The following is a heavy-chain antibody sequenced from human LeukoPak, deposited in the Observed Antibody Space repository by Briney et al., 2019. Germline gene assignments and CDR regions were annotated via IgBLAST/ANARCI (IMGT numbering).Heavy chain of an antibody. D-gene: IGHD3-3*01. CDR2: IRYDGSNK. CDR1: GFTFSSYG. J-gene: IGHJ4*02. Sequence: GGSLRLSCAASGFTFSSYGMHWVRQAPGKGLEWVAFIRYDGSNKYYADSVKGRFTISRDNSKNTLYLQMNSLRAEDTAVYYCAKKIGGSYYDFWSGPGPLDYWGQGTLVTVSS. V-gene: IGHV3-30*02. CDR3: AKKIGGSYYDFWSGPGPLDY.